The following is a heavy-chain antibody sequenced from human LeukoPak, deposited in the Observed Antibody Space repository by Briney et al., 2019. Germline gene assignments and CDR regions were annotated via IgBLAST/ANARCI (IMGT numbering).Heavy chain of an antibody. CDR2: INPNSGGT. J-gene: IGHJ4*02. CDR3: ASGGSYYY. D-gene: IGHD1-26*01. Sequence: GASVKVSCKASGYTFISFEINWVRQAAGQGLEWMGWINPNSGGTNYAQKFQGRVTMTRDTSISTAYMELSRLRSDDTAVYYCASGGSYYYWGQGTLVTVSS. CDR1: GYTFISFE. V-gene: IGHV1-2*02.